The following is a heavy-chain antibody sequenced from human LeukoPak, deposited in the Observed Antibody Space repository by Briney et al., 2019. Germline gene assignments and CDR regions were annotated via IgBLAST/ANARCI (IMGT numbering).Heavy chain of an antibody. CDR1: GGSFSGYY. V-gene: IGHV4-34*01. Sequence: PSETLSLTCAVYGGSFSGYYWSWIRQPPGKGLEWIGEINHSGSTNYNPSLKSRVTISVDTSKNQFSLKLSSVTAADTAVYYCARHSYSGSYFHYWGQGTLVTVSS. D-gene: IGHD1-26*01. CDR2: INHSGST. CDR3: ARHSYSGSYFHY. J-gene: IGHJ4*02.